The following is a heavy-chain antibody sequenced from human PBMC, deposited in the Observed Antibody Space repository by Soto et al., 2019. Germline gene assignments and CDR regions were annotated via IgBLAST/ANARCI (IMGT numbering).Heavy chain of an antibody. D-gene: IGHD1-26*01. J-gene: IGHJ6*02. CDR3: ARGPTEELYGMDV. CDR2: IYHSGST. CDR1: GGSISSSNW. V-gene: IGHV4-4*02. Sequence: SETLSLTCAVSGGSISSSNWWSWVRQPPGKGLEWIGEIYHSGSTNYNPSLKSRVTISVDKSKNQFSLKLSSVTAADTAVYYCARGPTEELYGMDVWGQGXTVTVYS.